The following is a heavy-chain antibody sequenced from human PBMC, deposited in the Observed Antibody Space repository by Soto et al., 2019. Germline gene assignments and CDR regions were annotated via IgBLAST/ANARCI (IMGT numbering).Heavy chain of an antibody. Sequence: HPGGSLRLSCAASGFTFSSYAMSWVRQAPGKGLDWVSAISGSGGSTYYADSVQGRFTISRDNSKNTLNLQMNSLRAEDTAVYYCARRYCSSTSCCHVSWGQGTLVTVSS. CDR3: ARRYCSSTSCCHVS. J-gene: IGHJ5*02. V-gene: IGHV3-23*01. CDR2: ISGSGGST. D-gene: IGHD2-2*01. CDR1: GFTFSSYA.